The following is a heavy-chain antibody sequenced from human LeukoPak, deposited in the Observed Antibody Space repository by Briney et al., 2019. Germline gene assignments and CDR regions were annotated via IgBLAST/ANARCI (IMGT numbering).Heavy chain of an antibody. J-gene: IGHJ4*02. CDR1: GFTFSSYS. V-gene: IGHV3-21*01. CDR2: ISSNSSYI. CDR3: AREAGYSSGWAFDY. Sequence: GGSLRLSCAASGFTFSSYSMNWVRQAPGKGLEWVSSISSNSSYIYYADSVKGRFTISRDNAKNSLYLQMNSLRAEDTAVYYCAREAGYSSGWAFDYWGQGTLVTVSS. D-gene: IGHD6-19*01.